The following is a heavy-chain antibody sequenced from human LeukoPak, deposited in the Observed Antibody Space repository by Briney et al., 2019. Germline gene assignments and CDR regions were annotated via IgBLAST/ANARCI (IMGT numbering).Heavy chain of an antibody. CDR2: IRFDESNQ. D-gene: IGHD2-2*01. J-gene: IGHJ3*02. CDR3: AKDSVLVPAADDAFDI. Sequence: GGSLRLSCAASGFTFSSYGMHWVRQAPGKGLEWVAFIRFDESNQYYADSVKGRFTISRDNSKNTLYLQMSSLRGEDTAIYYCAKDSVLVPAADDAFDIWGQGTMVTVSS. V-gene: IGHV3-30*02. CDR1: GFTFSSYG.